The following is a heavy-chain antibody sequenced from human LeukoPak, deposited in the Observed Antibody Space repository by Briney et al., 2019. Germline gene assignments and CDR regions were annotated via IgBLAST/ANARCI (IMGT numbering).Heavy chain of an antibody. V-gene: IGHV3-30*03. J-gene: IGHJ3*02. CDR2: ISYDGRNK. D-gene: IGHD1-26*01. CDR1: GFTFSSYG. Sequence: GGSLRLSCAASGFTFSSYGMHWVRQAPGKGLEWVAVISYDGRNKYYGDSVKGRFTISRDNSKNPLYPQMNRLRGEDTAVYYCASSGRIKGDAFDIWGQGTMVTVSS. CDR3: ASSGRIKGDAFDI.